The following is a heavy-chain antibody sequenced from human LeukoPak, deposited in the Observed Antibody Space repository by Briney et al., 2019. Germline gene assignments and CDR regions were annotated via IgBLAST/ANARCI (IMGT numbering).Heavy chain of an antibody. CDR2: IRSKANSYAT. Sequence: GGSLRLSCAASGFTFSGSAMHWVRQASGKGLEWVGRIRSKANSYATAYAASAKGRFTISRDDSKNTAYLQMNSLKTEDTAVYYCTRSPPGIAAAGTSDYWGQGTLVTVSS. V-gene: IGHV3-73*01. D-gene: IGHD6-13*01. CDR3: TRSPPGIAAAGTSDY. CDR1: GFTFSGSA. J-gene: IGHJ4*02.